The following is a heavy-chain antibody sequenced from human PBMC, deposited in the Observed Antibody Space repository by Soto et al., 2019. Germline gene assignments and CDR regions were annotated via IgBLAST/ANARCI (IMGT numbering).Heavy chain of an antibody. CDR1: GFSLSTSGVG. CDR3: AHRRDGGNIDY. J-gene: IGHJ4*02. CDR2: IYWDDDK. Sequence: QITLKESGPPLVKPTQTLTLTCTFSGFSLSTSGVGVGWIRQPPGKALEWLALIYWDDDKRYSPSLKSRLTITKDTSKNQVVLTRTNMDPVDTATYYCAHRRDGGNIDYWGQGTLVTVSS. V-gene: IGHV2-5*02. D-gene: IGHD3-16*01.